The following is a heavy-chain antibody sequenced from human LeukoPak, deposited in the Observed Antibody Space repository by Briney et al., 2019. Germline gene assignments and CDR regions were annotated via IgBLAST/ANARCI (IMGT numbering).Heavy chain of an antibody. D-gene: IGHD5-12*01. CDR1: GGSFSGYY. V-gene: IGHV4-59*01. Sequence: SETLSLTCAVYGGSFSGYYWSWIRQPPGKGLEWIGYIYYSGSTNYNPSLKSRVTISVDTSKNQFSLKLSSVTAADTAVYYCARSVLVATPGWYYMDVWGKGTTVTISS. CDR3: ARSVLVATPGWYYMDV. CDR2: IYYSGST. J-gene: IGHJ6*03.